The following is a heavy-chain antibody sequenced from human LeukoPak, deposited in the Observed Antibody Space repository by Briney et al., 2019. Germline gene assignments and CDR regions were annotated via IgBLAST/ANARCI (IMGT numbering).Heavy chain of an antibody. CDR2: ISGSGGST. V-gene: IGHV3-23*01. Sequence: GGSLRLSCAASGFTFNNYAMRWVRQAPGKGLEWVSTISGSGGSTHYADSVKGRFTIPRDNSKNTLSLQMNSLRGEDTAVYYCAKTSVAGTRYNYYAMDVWGQGTTVTVSS. J-gene: IGHJ6*02. CDR3: AKTSVAGTRYNYYAMDV. D-gene: IGHD6-13*01. CDR1: GFTFNNYA.